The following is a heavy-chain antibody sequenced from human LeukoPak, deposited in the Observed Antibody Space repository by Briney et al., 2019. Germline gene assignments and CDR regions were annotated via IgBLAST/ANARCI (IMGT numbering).Heavy chain of an antibody. V-gene: IGHV4-61*02. J-gene: IGHJ5*02. Sequence: SQTLSLTCTVSGGSISSGSYYWSWVRQPAGKGLEWIGRIYTSGSTDYDPPLKSRVTISVDTSRNQFSLKLTSVTAADTADYYCAVSSSTADFDPWGQGTLVTVSS. CDR1: GGSISSGSYY. CDR3: AVSSSTADFDP. D-gene: IGHD6-6*01. CDR2: IYTSGST.